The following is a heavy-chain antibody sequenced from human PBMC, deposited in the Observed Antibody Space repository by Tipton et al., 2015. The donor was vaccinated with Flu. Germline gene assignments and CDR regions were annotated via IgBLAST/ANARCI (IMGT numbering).Heavy chain of an antibody. Sequence: TLSLTCTVSGGSISSSSYYWGWIRQPPGKGLEWIGSIYYSGSTNYNPSLKSRVTISVDTSKNQFSLKLSSVTAADTAVYYCATSAAGTEYYFDYWGQGTLVTVSS. D-gene: IGHD6-13*01. CDR2: IYYSGST. CDR3: ATSAAGTEYYFDY. CDR1: GGSISSSSYY. J-gene: IGHJ4*02. V-gene: IGHV4-39*07.